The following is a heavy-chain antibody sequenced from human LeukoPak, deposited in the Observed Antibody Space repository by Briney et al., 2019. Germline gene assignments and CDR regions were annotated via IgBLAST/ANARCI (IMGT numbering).Heavy chain of an antibody. CDR2: ISSSSSYI. J-gene: IGHJ4*02. D-gene: IGHD6-13*01. CDR3: ARDKSQQLVSY. Sequence: PGGSLRLSCAASGFTFSSYWMSWVRQAPGKGLEWVSSISSSSSYIYYADSVKGRFTISRDNAKNSLYLQMNSLRAEDTAVYYCARDKSQQLVSYWGQGTLVTVSS. CDR1: GFTFSSYW. V-gene: IGHV3-21*01.